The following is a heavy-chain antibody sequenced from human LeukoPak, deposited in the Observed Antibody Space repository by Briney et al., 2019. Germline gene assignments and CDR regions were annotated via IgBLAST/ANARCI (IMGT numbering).Heavy chain of an antibody. D-gene: IGHD4-17*01. J-gene: IGHJ2*01. V-gene: IGHV3-64*01. CDR2: ISSNGGST. CDR1: GFTFSSYA. Sequence: GGSLRLSCAASGFTFSSYAMHWVRQAPGKGLEYVSAISSNGGSTYYANSVKGRFTISRDNSKNTLYLQMGSLRAEDMAVYYCARGGEGNYGDVYWYFDLWGRGTLVTVSS. CDR3: ARGGEGNYGDVYWYFDL.